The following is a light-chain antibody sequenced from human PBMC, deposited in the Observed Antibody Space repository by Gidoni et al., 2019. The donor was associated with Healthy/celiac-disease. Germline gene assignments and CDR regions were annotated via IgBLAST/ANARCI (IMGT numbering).Light chain of an antibody. CDR3: QKYNRAPQTWT. CDR2: AAS. Sequence: DIQMTQSPSSLSASVGDRVTITCRASQGISNYLAWYQQKPGKVPKLLIYAASTLQSGVPSRFSGSGSGTDFTLTISSLQPEDVATYYCQKYNRAPQTWTFGQGTKVEIK. CDR1: QGISNY. V-gene: IGKV1-27*01. J-gene: IGKJ1*01.